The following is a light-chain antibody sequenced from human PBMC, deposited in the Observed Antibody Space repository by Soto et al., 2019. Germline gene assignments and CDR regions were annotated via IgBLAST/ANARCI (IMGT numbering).Light chain of an antibody. Sequence: QSRQRHPPTVSRAPGHGVTISCTGSSSNIGAHYDVHWYQQLPGTAPKLLIYGNSNRPSGVPDRFSGSKSGTSASLAITGLQAEDEADYYCQSYDNSLTVYVLGTGTKVTVL. V-gene: IGLV1-40*01. CDR1: SSNIGAHYD. CDR3: QSYDNSLTVYV. CDR2: GNS. J-gene: IGLJ1*01.